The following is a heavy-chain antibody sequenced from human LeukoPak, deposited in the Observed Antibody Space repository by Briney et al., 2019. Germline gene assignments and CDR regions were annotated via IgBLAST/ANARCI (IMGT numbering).Heavy chain of an antibody. D-gene: IGHD3-10*01. CDR1: GYTFTSYG. CDR3: ARVLHGSGSLYYYYYYMDV. J-gene: IGHJ6*03. Sequence: ASVKVSCKASGYTFTSYGISWVRQAPGQGLEWMGWISAYNGNTNYAQKLQGRVTMTTDTSTSTAYMELRSLRSDDTAVYYCARVLHGSGSLYYYYYYMDVWGKGTTVTISS. CDR2: ISAYNGNT. V-gene: IGHV1-18*01.